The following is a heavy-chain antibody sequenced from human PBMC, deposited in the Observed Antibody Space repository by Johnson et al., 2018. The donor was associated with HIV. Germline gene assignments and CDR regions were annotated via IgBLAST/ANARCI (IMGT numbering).Heavy chain of an antibody. CDR3: AGGITMKPPTAFDI. J-gene: IGHJ3*02. Sequence: VQLVESGGGLVKPGGSLRLSCAASRFIFSAYYMSWIRQAPGKGLEWVSYIRSSGSSIYYADSVKGRFTIPRDTAKNSLYLQMNSLRAEGTAVYYCAGGITMKPPTAFDIWGQGTVVTVS. V-gene: IGHV3-11*04. D-gene: IGHD3-22*01. CDR2: IRSSGSSI. CDR1: RFIFSAYY.